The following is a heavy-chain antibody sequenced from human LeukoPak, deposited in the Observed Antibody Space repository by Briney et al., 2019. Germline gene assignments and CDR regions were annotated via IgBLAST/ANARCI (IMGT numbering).Heavy chain of an antibody. D-gene: IGHD5-18*01. V-gene: IGHV4-59*01. Sequence: SETLSLTCTVSGGSISSYYWSWIRQLLGKGLEWIGYIYYSGSTNYNPSLKSRVTISVDTPKNQFSLKLSSVTAADTAVYYCARSSGYSYGPPGYWGQGTLVTVSS. J-gene: IGHJ4*02. CDR1: GGSISSYY. CDR2: IYYSGST. CDR3: ARSSGYSYGPPGY.